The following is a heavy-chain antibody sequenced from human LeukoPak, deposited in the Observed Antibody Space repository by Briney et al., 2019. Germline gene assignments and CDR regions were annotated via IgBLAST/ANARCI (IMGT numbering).Heavy chain of an antibody. CDR2: IYTSGST. J-gene: IGHJ5*02. V-gene: IGHV4-4*07. D-gene: IGHD3-22*01. Sequence: SETLSLTCTVSGGSISSYYWSWIRQPAGKGLEWIGRIYTSGSTNYNPSLKSRVTMSVDTSKNQFSLKLSSVTAADTAVYYCARDNYDSSGYYYVKGVDWFDPWGQGTLVTVSS. CDR3: ARDNYDSSGYYYVKGVDWFDP. CDR1: GGSISSYY.